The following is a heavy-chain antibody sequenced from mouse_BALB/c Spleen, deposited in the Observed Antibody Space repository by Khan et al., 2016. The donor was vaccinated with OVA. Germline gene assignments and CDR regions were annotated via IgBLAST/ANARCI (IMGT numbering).Heavy chain of an antibody. CDR3: ARKSTRASY. V-gene: IGHV1-4*01. Sequence: QVQLQQSGAELVKPGASVKMSCKASGYTFTSYTMHWVKQRPGQGLEWIGYINPSSGYTKYNQKFKDKATLTADKSSSTAYMQLSSLKSEDSAVYYCARKSTRASYWGQGTTLTVSS. CDR1: GYTFTSYT. J-gene: IGHJ2*01. CDR2: INPSSGYT. D-gene: IGHD3-1*01.